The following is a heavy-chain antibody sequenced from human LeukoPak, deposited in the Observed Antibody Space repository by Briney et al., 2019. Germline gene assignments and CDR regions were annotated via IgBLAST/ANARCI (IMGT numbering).Heavy chain of an antibody. D-gene: IGHD4-17*01. J-gene: IGHJ3*01. CDR2: ISSAGT. V-gene: IGHV3-23*05. CDR1: GFIFSNYA. Sequence: GGSLRLSCVGSGFIFSNYALIWVRQAPGKGLEWVSAISSAGTFYADSVRGRFIMSRDNSKNTLYLQMNSLRDEDTAIYYCARGPNGDYVGAFDFWGQGTMVTVSS. CDR3: ARGPNGDYVGAFDF.